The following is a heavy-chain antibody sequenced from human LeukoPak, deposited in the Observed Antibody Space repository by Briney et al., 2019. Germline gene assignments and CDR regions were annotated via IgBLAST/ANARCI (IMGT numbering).Heavy chain of an antibody. CDR1: GFTFSNSW. D-gene: IGHD3-22*01. Sequence: GGSLRLSCAATGFTFSNSWMSWVRQAPGKGLEWVATIKPDGSAQYYVDSVKGRFTISRDNAKNSLFLQINSLRAEDTAVYYCANGGTYSSGPWGQGTLVTVSS. CDR3: ANGGTYSSGP. J-gene: IGHJ5*02. V-gene: IGHV3-7*01. CDR2: IKPDGSAQ.